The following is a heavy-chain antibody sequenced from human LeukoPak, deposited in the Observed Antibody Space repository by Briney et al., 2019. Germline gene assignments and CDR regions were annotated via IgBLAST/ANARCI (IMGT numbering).Heavy chain of an antibody. J-gene: IGHJ5*02. CDR2: INHSGST. V-gene: IGHV4-34*01. D-gene: IGHD6-6*01. CDR1: GGSFSGYY. CDR3: AGGRSSSSFDWFDP. Sequence: SETLSLTCAVYGGSFSGYYWSWIRQPPGKGLEWVGEINHSGSTNYNPSLKSRVTISVDTSKNQFPLKLSSVTAADTAVYYCAGGRSSSSFDWFDPWGQGTLVTVSS.